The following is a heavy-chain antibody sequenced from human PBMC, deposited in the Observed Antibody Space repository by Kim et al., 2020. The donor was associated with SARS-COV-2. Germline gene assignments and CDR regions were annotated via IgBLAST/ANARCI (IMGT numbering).Heavy chain of an antibody. CDR1: RMSFRTSG. V-gene: IGHV3-30*03. CDR3: ARDRRNMIGMDI. CDR2: ISYDSNKK. Sequence: GGSLRLSCEAPRMSFRTSGMHWVRQAPSKGLEWVSYISYDSNKKFFGDSVKGRFTISRDNSKNMMYLQMNSLRVEDTARYYCARDRRNMIGMDIWGQGTTVNVSS. J-gene: IGHJ6*02. D-gene: IGHD3-22*01.